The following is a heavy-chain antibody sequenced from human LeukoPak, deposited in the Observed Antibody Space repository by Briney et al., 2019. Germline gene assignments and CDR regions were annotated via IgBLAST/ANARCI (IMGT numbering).Heavy chain of an antibody. CDR1: GFTFSGSA. J-gene: IGHJ5*02. CDR2: IDKKDKGYATAT. D-gene: IGHD1-26*01. Sequence: PEGSLRLSCAASGFTFSGSAIHWVRQSSGKGLEWVGQIDKKDKGYATATAYAASVKGRFTISRDDSINTAYLQMKSLKTEDTALYYCTRDSGTYNRFDPWGHGTLVTVSS. CDR3: TRDSGTYNRFDP. V-gene: IGHV3-73*01.